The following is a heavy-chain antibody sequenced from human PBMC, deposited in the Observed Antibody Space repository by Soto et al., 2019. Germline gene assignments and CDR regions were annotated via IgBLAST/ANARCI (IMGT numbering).Heavy chain of an antibody. D-gene: IGHD6-13*01. J-gene: IGHJ3*02. V-gene: IGHV3-74*01. Sequence: SLRLSCAASGFTFSSYWMHWVRQAPGKGLVWVSRINSDGSSTSYADSVKGRFTISRDNAKNTLYLQINSLSGEDTAVYYCARVRRQQLEDKEDVFVILGRGPIVTV. CDR3: ARVRRQQLEDKEDVFVI. CDR1: GFTFSSYW. CDR2: INSDGSST.